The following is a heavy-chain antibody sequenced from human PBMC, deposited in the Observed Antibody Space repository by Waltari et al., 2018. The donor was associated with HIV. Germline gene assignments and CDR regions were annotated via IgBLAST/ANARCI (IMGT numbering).Heavy chain of an antibody. CDR3: ARFSNHGWSPYFDY. CDR2: IYYSGVT. V-gene: IGHV4-39*01. CDR1: GGSISSSSYY. J-gene: IGHJ4*02. Sequence: QLQLQESGPGLVTPSETLSLTCTVSGGSISSSSYYWGWIRQPPGKGLEWIGSIYYSGVTYYNPALKSRVTISVYSSKNQFSLKRGSVTAADTAVYYCARFSNHGWSPYFDYWGQGTLVTVSS. D-gene: IGHD4-4*01.